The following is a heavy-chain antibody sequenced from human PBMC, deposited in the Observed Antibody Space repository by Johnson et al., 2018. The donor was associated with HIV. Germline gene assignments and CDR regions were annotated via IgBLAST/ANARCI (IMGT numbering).Heavy chain of an antibody. CDR1: GFTFDGYA. CDR2: INWNSNST. V-gene: IGHV3-9*01. J-gene: IGHJ3*02. Sequence: VQLVESGGGVVQPGRSLRLSCAASGFTFDGYAMYWVRQGPGKGLEWVSGINWNSNSTAYADSVKGRFTISRDNAKNSLYLQMNSLRDEDTALYYCSTLLDDAFDIWGQGTMVTVSS. CDR3: STLLDDAFDI. D-gene: IGHD1-1*01.